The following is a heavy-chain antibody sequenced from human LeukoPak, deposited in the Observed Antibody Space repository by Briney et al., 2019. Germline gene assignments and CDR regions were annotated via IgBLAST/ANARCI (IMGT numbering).Heavy chain of an antibody. J-gene: IGHJ4*02. Sequence: ASVKVSCKASGYTFTDYYMYWVRQAPGQGLEWMGRINPNSGDTFYAQKFQGRVTMTRDTSISTAYMELSRLRSDDTAVYYCARVMKATVRTSNFDYWGQGTLVTVSS. D-gene: IGHD4-17*01. V-gene: IGHV1-2*06. CDR2: INPNSGDT. CDR1: GYTFTDYY. CDR3: ARVMKATVRTSNFDY.